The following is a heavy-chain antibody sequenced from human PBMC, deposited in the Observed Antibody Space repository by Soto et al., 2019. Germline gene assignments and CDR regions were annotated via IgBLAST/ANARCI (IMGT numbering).Heavy chain of an antibody. CDR3: AREGDYGEFQGSFDY. CDR2: ISYDGSNK. Sequence: QVQLVESGGGVVQPGRSLRLSCAASGFTFSSYAMHWVRQAPGKGLEWVAVISYDGSNKYYADSVKGRFTISRDNSKNTLYLQMNSLRAEDTAVYYCAREGDYGEFQGSFDYWGQGTLVTVSS. V-gene: IGHV3-30-3*01. CDR1: GFTFSSYA. J-gene: IGHJ4*02. D-gene: IGHD4-17*01.